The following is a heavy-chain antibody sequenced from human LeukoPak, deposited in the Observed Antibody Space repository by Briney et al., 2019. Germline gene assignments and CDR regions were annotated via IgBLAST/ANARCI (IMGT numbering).Heavy chain of an antibody. J-gene: IGHJ3*02. D-gene: IGHD2-2*01. Sequence: PGGSLRLSCAASGFTFSSYAMSWVRQAPGTGLEWVSGITGSGGSTYYADSGKGRFTISRDKSKNTLYLQMTSLRAEDTPVYYCARDHCSSTSCYDAFDIWGQGTMVTVSS. CDR1: GFTFSSYA. V-gene: IGHV3-23*01. CDR2: ITGSGGST. CDR3: ARDHCSSTSCYDAFDI.